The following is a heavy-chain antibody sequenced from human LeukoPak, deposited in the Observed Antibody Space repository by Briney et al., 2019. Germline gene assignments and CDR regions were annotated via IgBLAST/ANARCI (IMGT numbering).Heavy chain of an antibody. D-gene: IGHD3-10*01. V-gene: IGHV4-59*08. CDR2: IYYSGST. CDR1: GGSISSYY. J-gene: IGHJ4*02. CDR3: ARYTYYYGSGDFFDY. Sequence: PSETLSLTCTVSGGSISSYYWSWIRQPPGKGLEWIGYIYYSGSTNYNPSLKSRVTISVDTSKNQFSLKLSSVTAADTAVYYCARYTYYYGSGDFFDYWGQGTLVTVSS.